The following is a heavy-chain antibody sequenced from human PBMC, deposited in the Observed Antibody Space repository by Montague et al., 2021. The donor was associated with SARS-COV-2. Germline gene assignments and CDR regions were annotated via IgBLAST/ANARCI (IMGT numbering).Heavy chain of an antibody. CDR3: ASGIYPSGSYYNRYYYGLNI. CDR2: INHSANT. V-gene: IGHV4-34*01. CDR1: GGSLSGYY. D-gene: IGHD3-10*01. J-gene: IGHJ6*02. Sequence: SETRSLTCAVYGGSLSGYYWSWIRQPPEKGLEWIGEINHSANTKYNPSLKSPVTISIDTSKNQFSLKMTSVTAADTATYYCASGIYPSGSYYNRYYYGLNIWGPGTTVTVSS.